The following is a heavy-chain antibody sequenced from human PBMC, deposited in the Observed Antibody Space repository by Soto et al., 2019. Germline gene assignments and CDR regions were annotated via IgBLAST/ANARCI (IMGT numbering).Heavy chain of an antibody. Sequence: PSETLSLTCTVSGGSISSGGYYWSWIRQHPGKGLEWIGYIYYSGSTYYNPSLKSRVTISVDTSKNQFSLKLSSVTAADTAVYYCARDGRGGSYLVVWGQGTLVTVSS. D-gene: IGHD1-26*01. CDR1: GGSISSGGYY. J-gene: IGHJ4*02. V-gene: IGHV4-31*03. CDR2: IYYSGST. CDR3: ARDGRGGSYLVV.